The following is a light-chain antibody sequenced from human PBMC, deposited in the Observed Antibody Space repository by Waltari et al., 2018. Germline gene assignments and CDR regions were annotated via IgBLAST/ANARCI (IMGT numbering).Light chain of an antibody. CDR1: SLRRHY. CDR3: NSRDSSDNHVV. CDR2: GKN. J-gene: IGLJ2*01. Sequence: SSELTQDPAVSVALGQTVRITCQGDSLRRHYASWYQQKPGQAPVLVLYGKNNRPAGVPDRFSGSSSGNTASLTSTGAQAEDEADYYCNSRDSSDNHVVFGGGTKLTVL. V-gene: IGLV3-19*01.